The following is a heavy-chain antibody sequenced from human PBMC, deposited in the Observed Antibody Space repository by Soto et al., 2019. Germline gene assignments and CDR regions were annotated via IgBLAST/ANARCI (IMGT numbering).Heavy chain of an antibody. CDR1: GFAFRSYN. CDR2: ISSGSSNI. V-gene: IGHV3-21*01. J-gene: IGHJ4*02. CDR3: ASATVVASTFDY. D-gene: IGHD3-22*01. Sequence: EVQLVESGGGLVKPGGSLTLSCAASGFAFRSYNMNWVRQAPGKGQEWVASISSGSSNIYYADSVKGRFTISRDNAKNSLFLQMDSLRAEDSAVYYCASATVVASTFDYWGQGTLVTVSS.